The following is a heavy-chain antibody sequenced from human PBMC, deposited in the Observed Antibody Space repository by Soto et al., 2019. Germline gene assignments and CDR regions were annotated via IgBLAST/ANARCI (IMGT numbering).Heavy chain of an antibody. V-gene: IGHV3-23*01. CDR2: SSATGAGT. CDR3: AKDRRAGGNYGFYSDF. D-gene: IGHD1-7*01. J-gene: IGHJ4*02. CDR1: GFTFSSYG. Sequence: GESLKISCAASGFTFSSYGMTWVRQAPGKGLEWVSFSSATGAGTYYADSVKGRFTISRDNSKNTLYLQMTSLRADDTAVYYCAKDRRAGGNYGFYSDFWGQGALVTVSS.